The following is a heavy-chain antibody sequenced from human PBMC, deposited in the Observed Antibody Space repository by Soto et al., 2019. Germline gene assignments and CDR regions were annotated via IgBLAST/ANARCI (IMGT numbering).Heavy chain of an antibody. CDR2: INPTSEYT. CDR3: DGQVHPGYSSD. Sequence: VPVKVSCKACGYTSTSHDINWVRQAPGQGLEWVGWINPTSEYTAHAQKFRGRVTLTREISTATAYMELSSLTSEDTAVHFCDGQVHPGYSSDWGPGTQVAVSS. D-gene: IGHD2-15*01. CDR1: GYTSTSHD. J-gene: IGHJ4*01. V-gene: IGHV1-8*01.